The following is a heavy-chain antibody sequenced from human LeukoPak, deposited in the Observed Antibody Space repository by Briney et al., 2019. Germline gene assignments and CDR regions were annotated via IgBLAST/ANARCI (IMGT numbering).Heavy chain of an antibody. Sequence: PGGSLRLSCAASGFTFTSYAMSWLRQAPGKGLEWASPISVSGCNTYFADSVKGRFTISRDNSKNTLYLQMNSLRAEGTAGYYCAKLASGSYLYCFDCWGQGTLVTVSS. V-gene: IGHV3-23*01. D-gene: IGHD1-26*01. J-gene: IGHJ4*02. CDR3: AKLASGSYLYCFDC. CDR2: ISVSGCNT. CDR1: GFTFTSYA.